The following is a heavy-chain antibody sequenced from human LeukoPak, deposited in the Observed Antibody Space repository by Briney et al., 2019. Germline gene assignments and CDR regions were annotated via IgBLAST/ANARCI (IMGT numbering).Heavy chain of an antibody. CDR2: TYYRSKWHN. D-gene: IGHD1-26*01. CDR1: GDSVSSNGAA. V-gene: IGHV6-1*01. J-gene: IGHJ3*02. CDR3: ASGQIYYDAFDI. Sequence: SQTLSLTCAISGDSVSSNGAAWNWIRQSPSRGLEWLGRTYYRSKWHNDYAVSVKSRISINPDTSKNQFSLQLNSVTPEDTAVYYCASGQIYYDAFDIWGQGAMVTVSS.